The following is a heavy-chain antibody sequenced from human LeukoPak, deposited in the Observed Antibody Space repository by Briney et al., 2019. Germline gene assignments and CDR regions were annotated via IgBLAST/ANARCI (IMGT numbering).Heavy chain of an antibody. J-gene: IGHJ4*02. D-gene: IGHD3-10*01. CDR2: ISGSGGST. CDR3: TGNYYGSGSYADFDY. Sequence: GGSLRLSCAASGFTFSSYAMSWVRQAPGKGLEWVSTISGSGGSTYYADSVKGRFTISRDDSKNTAYLQMDSLKTEDTAVYYCTGNYYGSGSYADFDYWGQGTLVTVSS. V-gene: IGHV3-23*01. CDR1: GFTFSSYA.